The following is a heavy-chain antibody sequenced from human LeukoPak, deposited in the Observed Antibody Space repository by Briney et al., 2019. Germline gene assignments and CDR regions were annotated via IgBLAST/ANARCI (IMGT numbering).Heavy chain of an antibody. V-gene: IGHV4-34*01. J-gene: IGHJ4*02. CDR2: INHSGST. CDR1: GGSFSGYY. CDR3: VRSGYSGYLDY. Sequence: SETLSLTCAVYGGSFSGYYWSWIRQPPGKGLEWIGEINHSGSTNYNPSLKSRVTISVDTSKNQFSLKLSSVTAADTAVYYCVRSGYSGYLDYWGQGSLVTVSS. D-gene: IGHD5-12*01.